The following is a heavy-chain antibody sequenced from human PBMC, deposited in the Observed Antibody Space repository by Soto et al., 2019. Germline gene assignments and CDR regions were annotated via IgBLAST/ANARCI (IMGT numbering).Heavy chain of an antibody. Sequence: SFVASEXTFSHYWMSWVRQAPGQGLEWMGWISGNNGATNYAPKIQGRVTMTIDTSTDTAYMDLRSLRSDDTAVYFCARDLKYSRLSGNWFDYWGQGTLVTVSS. CDR2: ISGNNGAT. CDR3: ARDLKYSRLSGNWFDY. D-gene: IGHD1-1*01. CDR1: EXTFSHYW. V-gene: IGHV1-18*01. J-gene: IGHJ4*02.